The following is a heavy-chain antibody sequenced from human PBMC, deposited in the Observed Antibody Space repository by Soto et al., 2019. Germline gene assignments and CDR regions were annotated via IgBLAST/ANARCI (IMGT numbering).Heavy chain of an antibody. CDR2: INAGNGNT. Sequence: ASVKVSCKASGYTFTSYAMHWVRQAPGQRLEWMGWINAGNGNTKYSQKFQGRVTITRDTSASTAYMELSSLRSEDTAVYYCAREHYYGSGSYSSYYYYGMDVWGKGTTVAV. CDR1: GYTFTSYA. J-gene: IGHJ6*04. CDR3: AREHYYGSGSYSSYYYYGMDV. D-gene: IGHD3-10*01. V-gene: IGHV1-3*01.